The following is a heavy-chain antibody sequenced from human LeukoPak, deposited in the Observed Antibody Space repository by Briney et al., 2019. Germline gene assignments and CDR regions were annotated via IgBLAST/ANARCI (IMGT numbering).Heavy chain of an antibody. CDR3: TRHTGDCSSTSCYGDPYFDY. Sequence: GGSLRLSCAASGFTFSGSAMHWVRQASGKGLEWVGRIRSKANSYSTAYAASVKGRFTISRDDSKNTAYLQMNSLKTEDTAVYYCTRHTGDCSSTSCYGDPYFDYWGQGTLVTVSS. CDR2: IRSKANSYST. CDR1: GFTFSGSA. D-gene: IGHD2-2*01. V-gene: IGHV3-73*01. J-gene: IGHJ4*02.